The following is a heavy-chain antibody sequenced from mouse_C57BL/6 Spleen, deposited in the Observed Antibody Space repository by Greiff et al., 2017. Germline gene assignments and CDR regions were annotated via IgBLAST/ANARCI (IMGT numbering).Heavy chain of an antibody. V-gene: IGHV5-17*01. CDR1: GFTFSDYG. D-gene: IGHD1-1*01. CDR3: ASNYYGSSPWFAY. J-gene: IGHJ3*01. Sequence: VQLQQSGGGLVKPGGSLKLSCAASGFTFSDYGMHWVRQAPEKGLEWVAYISSGSSTIYYADTVKGRFTITRDNAKHTLFLQMTSLRSEDTARYYCASNYYGSSPWFAYWGQGTLVTVSA. CDR2: ISSGSSTI.